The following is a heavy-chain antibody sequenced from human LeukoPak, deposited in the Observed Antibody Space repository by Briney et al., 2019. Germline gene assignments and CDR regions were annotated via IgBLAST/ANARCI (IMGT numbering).Heavy chain of an antibody. CDR1: GFTFSSYW. D-gene: IGHD4-17*01. CDR2: IKQDGSQK. CDR3: ARDWFDGDYDRFDY. Sequence: PGGSLRLSCAASGFTFSSYWMSWFRQAPGKGLEWVANIKQDGSQKFSVDSVKGRFTISRDNAKNSLYLQMNSLRVEDTVVYYCARDWFDGDYDRFDYWGQGTLVTVSS. J-gene: IGHJ4*02. V-gene: IGHV3-7*03.